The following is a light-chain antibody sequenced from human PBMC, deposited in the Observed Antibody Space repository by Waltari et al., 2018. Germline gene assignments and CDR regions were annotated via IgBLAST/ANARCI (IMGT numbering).Light chain of an antibody. J-gene: IGKJ2*01. CDR3: HQYDNWPPT. Sequence: MTQSPATLSVSLGERATLSCRASENIKNKLAWYQQKPGQAPRLLVFGASTRATGIPDSVSGSGSGTDFTLTISSLQSEDFAVYYCHQYDNWPPTFGQGTKLDI. V-gene: IGKV3-15*01. CDR2: GAS. CDR1: ENIKNK.